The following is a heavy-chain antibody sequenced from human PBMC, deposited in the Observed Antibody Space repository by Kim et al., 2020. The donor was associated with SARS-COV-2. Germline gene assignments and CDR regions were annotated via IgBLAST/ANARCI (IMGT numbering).Heavy chain of an antibody. V-gene: IGHV1-24*01. CDR1: GYTFSDLS. Sequence: ASVKVSCKVFGYTFSDLSIHWVRQAPGKGLEWMGGFDPEDGETIYAQNFQGRVIVTEDTSTDTAYMELSSLRSEDTAVYYCATDNPWGFRGGSGDLDIWGQGAMVTVSA. CDR3: ATDNPWGFRGGSGDLDI. D-gene: IGHD2-21*01. CDR2: FDPEDGET. J-gene: IGHJ3*02.